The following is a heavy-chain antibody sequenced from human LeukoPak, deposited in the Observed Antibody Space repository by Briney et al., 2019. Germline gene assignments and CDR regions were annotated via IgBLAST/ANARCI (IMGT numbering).Heavy chain of an antibody. J-gene: IGHJ6*02. V-gene: IGHV1-18*01. CDR3: ARESRYYYDSSDYYGNYYYYGMDV. D-gene: IGHD3-22*01. CDR1: GYTFTSYG. Sequence: ASVKVSCKASGYTFTSYGISWVRQAPGQGLEWMGWISAYNGNTNYSQKLQDRVTMTTDTSTSTAYMELRSLRSDDTAVYYCARESRYYYDSSDYYGNYYYYGMDVWGRGTTVTVSS. CDR2: ISAYNGNT.